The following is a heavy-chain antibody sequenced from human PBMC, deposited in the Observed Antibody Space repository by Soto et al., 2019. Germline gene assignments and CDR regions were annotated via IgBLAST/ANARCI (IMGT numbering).Heavy chain of an antibody. Sequence: EVQLLDSGGGLEHFGGSLRLSCAASGFIFSTYGMSWVRQAPGKGLEWVSFISSSGGTTFYADSVKGRFTISRDNAKNTLYLQMNSLRAEDTAIYYCVQGGIVTRRFDYWGQGTLVTVSS. CDR1: GFIFSTYG. CDR3: VQGGIVTRRFDY. CDR2: ISSSGGTT. J-gene: IGHJ4*02. D-gene: IGHD1-26*01. V-gene: IGHV3-23*01.